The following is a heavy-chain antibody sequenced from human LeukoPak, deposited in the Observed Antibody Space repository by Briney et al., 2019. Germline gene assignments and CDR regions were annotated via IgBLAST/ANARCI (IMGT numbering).Heavy chain of an antibody. V-gene: IGHV4-4*08. Sequence: SETLSLTCTVSGGSISSYYWSWIRQPPGKGLEWIGSIYNSGSTYYNPSLKSRVSISVDTPKNQISLTLSSVTAADTAVYYCVRDLDDSSGYHPEFVQHWGQGTLVTVSS. CDR2: IYNSGST. CDR3: VRDLDDSSGYHPEFVQH. CDR1: GGSISSYY. D-gene: IGHD3-22*01. J-gene: IGHJ1*01.